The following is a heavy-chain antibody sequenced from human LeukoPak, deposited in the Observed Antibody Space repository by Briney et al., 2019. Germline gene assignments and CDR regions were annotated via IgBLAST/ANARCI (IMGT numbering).Heavy chain of an antibody. V-gene: IGHV4-59*12. Sequence: SETLSLTCTVSGDSIDSYYWSWIRQPPGKGLEWIGYIYYRGTTSYNPFLKSRVTISVDTSKNQFSLKLNSVTAADTAVYYCAGDYGDYEAAFPIWGQGTMVTVSS. CDR1: GDSIDSYY. CDR3: AGDYGDYEAAFPI. D-gene: IGHD4-17*01. J-gene: IGHJ3*02. CDR2: IYYRGTT.